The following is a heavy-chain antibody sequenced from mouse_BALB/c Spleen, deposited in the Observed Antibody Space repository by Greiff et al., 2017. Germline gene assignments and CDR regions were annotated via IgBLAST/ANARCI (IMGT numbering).Heavy chain of an antibody. CDR2: ISSGSSTI. D-gene: IGHD1-2*01. Sequence: EVKLMESGGGLVQPGGSRKLSCAASGFTFSSFGMHWVRQAPEKGLEWVAYISSGSSTIYYADTVKGRFTISRDNPKNTLFLQMTSLRSEDTAMYYCARKTTATKEHDAMDYWGQGTSVTVSS. J-gene: IGHJ4*01. CDR1: GFTFSSFG. CDR3: ARKTTATKEHDAMDY. V-gene: IGHV5-17*02.